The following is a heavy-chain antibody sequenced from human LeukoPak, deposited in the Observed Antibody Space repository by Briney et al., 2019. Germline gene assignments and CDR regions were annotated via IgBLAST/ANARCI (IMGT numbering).Heavy chain of an antibody. V-gene: IGHV3-30*19. CDR3: ARDAELYYDFWSGYYKGTNWFDP. Sequence: GSLRLSCAASGFIFTNYGMNWVRQAPGKGLEWVAVISYDGSNKYYADSVKGRFTISRDNSKNTLYLQMNSLRAEDTAVYYCARDAELYYDFWSGYYKGTNWFDPWGQGTLVTVSS. D-gene: IGHD3-3*01. J-gene: IGHJ5*02. CDR2: ISYDGSNK. CDR1: GFIFTNYG.